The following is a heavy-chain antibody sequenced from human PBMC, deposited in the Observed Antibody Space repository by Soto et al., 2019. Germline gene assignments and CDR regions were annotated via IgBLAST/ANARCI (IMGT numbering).Heavy chain of an antibody. CDR3: ARSSTSANYFDY. D-gene: IGHD2-2*01. J-gene: IGHJ4*02. CDR2: IYYSGST. V-gene: IGHV4-31*03. Sequence: QVQLQESGPGLVKPSQTLSLTCTVSGGSISSGGYYWSWIRQHPGKGLEWIGYIYYSGSTYYNPSLKSRVTISVDTSKNQFSLRLTSVAAADTAVYYCARSSTSANYFDYWGQGTLVTVSS. CDR1: GGSISSGGYY.